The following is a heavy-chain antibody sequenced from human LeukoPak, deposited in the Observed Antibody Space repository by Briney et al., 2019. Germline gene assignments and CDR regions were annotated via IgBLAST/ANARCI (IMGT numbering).Heavy chain of an antibody. CDR3: AKGSTSTYYYYLDP. V-gene: IGHV3-23*01. J-gene: IGHJ6*03. D-gene: IGHD1-1*01. Sequence: GGSMRLSCAASGFTFSSYAMSWVRQAPGKGGEWVSAIIGSGGSTYYADSVKGRFTISRDNSKNTLYLQMNSLRVEDTAVYYCAKGSTSTYYYYLDPWGKGTTVTVSS. CDR1: GFTFSSYA. CDR2: IIGSGGST.